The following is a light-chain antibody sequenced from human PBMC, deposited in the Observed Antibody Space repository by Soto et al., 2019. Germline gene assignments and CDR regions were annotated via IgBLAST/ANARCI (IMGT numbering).Light chain of an antibody. CDR1: SSDVGGYNY. J-gene: IGLJ2*01. V-gene: IGLV2-14*01. Sequence: QSALTQPASVSGSPGQSITISCTGTSSDVGGYNYVSWYQQHPGKAPKLMIYGVSYRPSGISNRFSGSKSGNTASLTISGLQAEDEADYYCTSYTSSNTLIFGGGTKLTVL. CDR3: TSYTSSNTLI. CDR2: GVS.